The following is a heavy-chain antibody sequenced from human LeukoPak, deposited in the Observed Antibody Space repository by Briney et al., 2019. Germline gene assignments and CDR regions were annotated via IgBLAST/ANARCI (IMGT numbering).Heavy chain of an antibody. Sequence: ASVKVSCKASGYTFTTYKIHWVRQAPGQGLEWMGIINPSGSGTRNTQKFQGRVTMTRDTSTSTVYMELSSLRSEDTAVYYCAKDSGSYSADYWGQGTLVTVSS. V-gene: IGHV1-46*01. D-gene: IGHD1-26*01. CDR2: INPSGSGT. CDR3: AKDSGSYSADY. CDR1: GYTFTTYK. J-gene: IGHJ4*02.